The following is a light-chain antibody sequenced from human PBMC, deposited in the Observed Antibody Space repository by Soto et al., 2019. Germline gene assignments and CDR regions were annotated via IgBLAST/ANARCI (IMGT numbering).Light chain of an antibody. CDR3: QQRINWPLT. CDR2: DVS. V-gene: IGKV3-11*01. J-gene: IGKJ4*01. CDR1: QSVTSF. Sequence: EIVLTQSPVTLSLSPGERATLSCRASQSVTSFLAWYQQKPGQAPRLLIYDVSHRATGVPARFSGSGSGTDFTLTINSLEPEDFAVYYCQQRINWPLTFGGGTKVEIK.